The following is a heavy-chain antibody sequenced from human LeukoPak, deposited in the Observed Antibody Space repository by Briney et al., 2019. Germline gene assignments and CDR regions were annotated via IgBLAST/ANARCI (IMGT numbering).Heavy chain of an antibody. CDR3: ARVRGTIFGVATYRGYWFDP. CDR2: INHSGST. D-gene: IGHD3-3*01. J-gene: IGHJ5*02. V-gene: IGHV4-34*01. CDR1: GGSFSGYY. Sequence: SETLSLTCAVYGGSFSGYYWSWIRQPPGKGLEWIGEINHSGSTNYNPSLKSRVTISVDTSKNQFSLKLSSATAADTAVYYCARVRGTIFGVATYRGYWFDPWGQGTLVTVSS.